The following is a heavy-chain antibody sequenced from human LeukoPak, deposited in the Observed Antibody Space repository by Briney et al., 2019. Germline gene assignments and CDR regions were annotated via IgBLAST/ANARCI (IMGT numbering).Heavy chain of an antibody. D-gene: IGHD2-2*01. CDR1: GYTLSNYA. J-gene: IGHJ5*02. V-gene: IGHV7-4-1*02. Sequence: GASVKVSCKASGYTLSNYAMNWVRQAPGQGLEWMGWINTNNGNPKYAQGFTGRFVFSLDTSVSTAYLQISSLKAEDSAVYYCARGGYCSSSSCYWFDPWGQGTLVTVSS. CDR2: INTNNGNP. CDR3: ARGGYCSSSSCYWFDP.